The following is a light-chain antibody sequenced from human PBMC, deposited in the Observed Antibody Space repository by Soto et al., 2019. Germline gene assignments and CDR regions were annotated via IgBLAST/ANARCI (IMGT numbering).Light chain of an antibody. V-gene: IGKV3-15*01. J-gene: IGKJ4*01. CDR1: QTLNNY. CDR3: QQHNGWPLT. Sequence: EIVMTQSPATLSVFPGETATLSCRASQTLNNYLAWYQQKPGQAPRLLLYGVSTRATGIPARFSGSGSGTEFTVAINNLQSEDSAVYYCQQHNGWPLTFGAGTKVEIK. CDR2: GVS.